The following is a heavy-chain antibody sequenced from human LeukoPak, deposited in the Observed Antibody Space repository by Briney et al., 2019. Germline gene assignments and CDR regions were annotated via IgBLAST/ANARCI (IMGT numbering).Heavy chain of an antibody. Sequence: GGSLRLSCAASGFTFYTYSMNWVRQAPGKGLEWVSSISSSSSDRYYADSVKGRFTISRDNAKNSLYLQMNSLRAEDTAIFYCARETPDGYDYWGQGTLVTVSS. CDR3: ARETPDGYDY. J-gene: IGHJ4*02. CDR1: GFTFYTYS. V-gene: IGHV3-21*01. D-gene: IGHD5-24*01. CDR2: ISSSSSDR.